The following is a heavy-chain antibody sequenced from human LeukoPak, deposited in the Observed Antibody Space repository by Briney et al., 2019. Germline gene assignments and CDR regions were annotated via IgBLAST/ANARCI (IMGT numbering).Heavy chain of an antibody. CDR3: ARGGPLGDTNRFDF. Sequence: GGSLRLSCAASGFTFSSYSMNWVRQAPGKGLEWVSSVSSSSSYIYYADSVKGRFTISRDNSKNTVFLQINRLRLEDTAVYYCARGGPLGDTNRFDFWGQGTLVTVSS. J-gene: IGHJ4*02. CDR1: GFTFSSYS. CDR2: VSSSSSYI. D-gene: IGHD4-17*01. V-gene: IGHV3-21*01.